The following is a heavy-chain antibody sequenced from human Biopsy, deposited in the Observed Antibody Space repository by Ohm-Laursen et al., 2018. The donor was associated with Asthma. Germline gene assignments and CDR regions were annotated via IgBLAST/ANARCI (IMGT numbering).Heavy chain of an antibody. CDR2: ISGSGGRT. Sequence: SLRLSCAASGLTFSSFAMTWVRLSPGKGPEWVAGISGSGGRTDYGDSVRGRLTISRDNSKNTLFLQMSSLRADDTAVYYCAKGAGSGSYHFFHFDSWGQGTPVTVSS. V-gene: IGHV3-23*01. J-gene: IGHJ4*02. CDR3: AKGAGSGSYHFFHFDS. CDR1: GLTFSSFA. D-gene: IGHD3-10*01.